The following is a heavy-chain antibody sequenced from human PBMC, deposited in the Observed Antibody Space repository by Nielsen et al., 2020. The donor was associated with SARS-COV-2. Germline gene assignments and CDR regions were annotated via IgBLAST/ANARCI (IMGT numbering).Heavy chain of an antibody. J-gene: IGHJ4*02. CDR3: ARLGGIAAAGLPLFDY. Sequence: SETLSLTCTVSGGSISSSSYYWGWIRQPPGKGLEWIGSIYYSGSTYYNPSLKSRVTISVDTSKNQFSLKLSSVTAADTAVYYCARLGGIAAAGLPLFDYWGQGTLVTVSS. CDR1: GGSISSSSYY. CDR2: IYYSGST. D-gene: IGHD6-13*01. V-gene: IGHV4-39*01.